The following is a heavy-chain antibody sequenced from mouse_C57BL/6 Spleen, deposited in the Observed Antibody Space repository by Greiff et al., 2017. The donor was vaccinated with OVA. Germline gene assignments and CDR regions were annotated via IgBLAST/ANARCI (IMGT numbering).Heavy chain of an antibody. CDR3: TREESTYYSNYDAMDY. D-gene: IGHD2-5*01. CDR2: ISSGGDYI. Sequence: EVQGVESGEGLVKPGGSLKLSCAASGFTFSSYAMSWVRQTPEKRLEWVAYISSGGDYIYYADTVKGRFTISRDNARNTLYLQMSSLKSEDTAMYYCTREESTYYSNYDAMDYWGQGTSVTVSS. CDR1: GFTFSSYA. J-gene: IGHJ4*01. V-gene: IGHV5-9-1*02.